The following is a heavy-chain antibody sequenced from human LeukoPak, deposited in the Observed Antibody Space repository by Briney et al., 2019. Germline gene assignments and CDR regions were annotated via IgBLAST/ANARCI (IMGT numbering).Heavy chain of an antibody. V-gene: IGHV3-9*01. J-gene: IGHJ4*02. D-gene: IGHD3-22*01. CDR3: AKPYYYDSSGYYPLDY. CDR1: GFTFDDYA. Sequence: QPGGSLRLSCAASGFTFDDYAMHWVRQAPGKGLEWVSGISWNSGSIGYADSVKGRFTISRDNSKNTLYLQMNSLRAEDTAVYYCAKPYYYDSSGYYPLDYWGQGTLVTVSS. CDR2: ISWNSGSI.